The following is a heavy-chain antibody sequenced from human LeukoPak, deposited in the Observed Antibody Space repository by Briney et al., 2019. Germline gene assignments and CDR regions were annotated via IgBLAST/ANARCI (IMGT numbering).Heavy chain of an antibody. CDR2: IYYSGST. J-gene: IGHJ4*02. CDR1: GGSISSGDYY. Sequence: SETLSLTCTVSGGSISSGDYYWSWIRQSPGKGLEWIGYIYYSGSTYYNPSLKSRVTISVDTSKNQFSLKLSSVTAADTAVYYCARTLTTVIPRGFDYWGQGTLVTVSS. D-gene: IGHD4-11*01. V-gene: IGHV4-30-4*08. CDR3: ARTLTTVIPRGFDY.